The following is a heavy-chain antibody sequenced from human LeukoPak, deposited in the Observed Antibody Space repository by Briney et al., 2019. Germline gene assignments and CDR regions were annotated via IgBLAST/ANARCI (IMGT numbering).Heavy chain of an antibody. D-gene: IGHD1-26*01. J-gene: IGHJ3*02. V-gene: IGHV3-23*01. CDR2: ISSSGGST. Sequence: GGSLRLSCAASGFTFSSYAMSWVRQAPGKGLEWVSAISSSGGSTYYADSVKGRFTISRDNSKNTLYLQMNSLRAEDTAVYYCAKDGQSGTNDPTGSRDAFDIWGQGTMVTVSS. CDR3: AKDGQSGTNDPTGSRDAFDI. CDR1: GFTFSSYA.